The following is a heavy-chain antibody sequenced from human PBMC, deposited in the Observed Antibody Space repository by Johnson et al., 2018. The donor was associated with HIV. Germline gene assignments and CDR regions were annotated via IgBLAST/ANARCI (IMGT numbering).Heavy chain of an antibody. D-gene: IGHD5-24*01. Sequence: EVQVVESGVGVVRPGGSLRLSCAASGFTVSSNYMSWVRQAPGKGLEWVSVIYSGGSTYYADSVKGRFTISRDNSKNTLYLQMNSLRAEDTAVYFCARGCRDGYTCDVFDVWGQGTRVTVSS. J-gene: IGHJ3*01. CDR3: ARGCRDGYTCDVFDV. CDR2: IYSGGST. CDR1: GFTVSSNY. V-gene: IGHV3-66*01.